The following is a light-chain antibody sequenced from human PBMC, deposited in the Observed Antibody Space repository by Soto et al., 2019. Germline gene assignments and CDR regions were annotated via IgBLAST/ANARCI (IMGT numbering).Light chain of an antibody. V-gene: IGKV3-15*01. CDR1: QSLRSN. CDR3: QQYGYWPRT. CDR2: GAS. J-gene: IGKJ1*01. Sequence: EIVMTQSPPTLSVSPGDGATLACRASQSLRSNLAWYQHKPGQAPRLLIYGASTRATGIPARFSGSGSGTDFTLTISGLQSEDSAVYYCQQYGYWPRTFGQGTKVDI.